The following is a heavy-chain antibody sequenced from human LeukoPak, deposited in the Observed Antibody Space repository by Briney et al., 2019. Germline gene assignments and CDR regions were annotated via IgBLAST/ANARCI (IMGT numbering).Heavy chain of an antibody. J-gene: IGHJ6*03. D-gene: IGHD3-10*01. CDR1: GYTFTSYD. CDR3: ARLYGSGSYYYYYMDV. CDR2: MNPNSGNT. Sequence: GASVKVSCKASGYTFTSYDINWVRQATGQGLEWMGWMNPNSGNTGYAQKFQGRVTITTNTYISKAYMELSSLRSEDTAVYYCARLYGSGSYYYYYMDVWGKGTTVTVSS. V-gene: IGHV1-8*03.